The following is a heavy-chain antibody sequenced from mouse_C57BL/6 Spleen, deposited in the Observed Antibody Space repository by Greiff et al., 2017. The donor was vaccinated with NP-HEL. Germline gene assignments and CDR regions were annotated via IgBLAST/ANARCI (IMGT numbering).Heavy chain of an antibody. CDR1: GFTFSDYY. CDR3: ARDPHDQMTGYFDV. Sequence: EVKLVESGGGLVQPGGSLKLSCAASGFTFSDYYMYWVRQTPERRLEWVAYICNGGGSTYYPDTVKGRFTISRDNAKNTLYLQMSGLKSEDTAMYYCARDPHDQMTGYFDVWGTGTTVTVSS. J-gene: IGHJ1*03. V-gene: IGHV5-12*01. CDR2: ICNGGGST.